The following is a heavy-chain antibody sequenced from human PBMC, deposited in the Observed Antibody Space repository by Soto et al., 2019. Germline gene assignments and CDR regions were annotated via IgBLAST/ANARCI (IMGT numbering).Heavy chain of an antibody. J-gene: IGHJ1*01. CDR1: GFSLSTSGVG. CDR2: IYWDDDK. Sequence: QITLKESGPTLVKPTQTLTLTCTFSGFSLSTSGVGVGWIRQPPGKALEWLALIYWDDDKRYSPSLKLRLTLTKDTSKTQVVLTMTNMDPVDTATYYCALLTYYYDSSGYYSSAEYFQHWGQGTLVTVSS. V-gene: IGHV2-5*02. CDR3: ALLTYYYDSSGYYSSAEYFQH. D-gene: IGHD3-22*01.